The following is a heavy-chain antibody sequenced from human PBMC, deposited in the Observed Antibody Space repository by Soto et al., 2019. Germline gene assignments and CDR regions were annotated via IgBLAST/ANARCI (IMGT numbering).Heavy chain of an antibody. Sequence: GGSLRLSCAASGFTFSSYAMSWVRQAPGKGLEWVSAISGSGGSTYYADSVKGRFTISRDNSKNTLYLQMNSLRAEDTAVYYCAKDKLGSSSWPVFDYWGQGTLVTVSS. CDR3: AKDKLGSSSWPVFDY. V-gene: IGHV3-23*01. D-gene: IGHD6-13*01. CDR2: ISGSGGST. J-gene: IGHJ4*02. CDR1: GFTFSSYA.